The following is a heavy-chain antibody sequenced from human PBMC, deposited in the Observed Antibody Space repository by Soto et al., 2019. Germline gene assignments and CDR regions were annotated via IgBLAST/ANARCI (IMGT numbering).Heavy chain of an antibody. CDR3: AREETYSTASPFDY. V-gene: IGHV1-8*01. D-gene: IGHD6-6*01. CDR2: MNPNSGNT. Sequence: QVQLVQSGAEVKKPGASVKVSCKTSGYTFTNYNINWVRQATGQGLEGMGWMNPNSGNTGYAQKFQGRVTMTRNTSITTAYMELSSLRSGDTAVYYCAREETYSTASPFDYCGQGTLVTVAA. J-gene: IGHJ4*02. CDR1: GYTFTNYN.